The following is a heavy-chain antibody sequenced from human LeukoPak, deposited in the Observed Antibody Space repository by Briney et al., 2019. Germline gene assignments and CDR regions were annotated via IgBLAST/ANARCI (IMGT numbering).Heavy chain of an antibody. V-gene: IGHV4-59*11. Sequence: SETLSLTCTASGGSINSHYWSWIRQPPGKGLEWIGYIYYSGSTNYNPSLKSRVTISVDTSKNQFSLKLSSVTAADTAVYYCARETYTKHAFDIWGQGTMVTVSS. D-gene: IGHD4-11*01. CDR3: ARETYTKHAFDI. CDR1: GGSINSHY. J-gene: IGHJ3*02. CDR2: IYYSGST.